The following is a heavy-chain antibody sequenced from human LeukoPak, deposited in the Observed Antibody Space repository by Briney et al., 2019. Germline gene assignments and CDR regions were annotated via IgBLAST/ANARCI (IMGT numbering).Heavy chain of an antibody. CDR3: ATTFVANAFDV. CDR2: IDPNTGGT. Sequence: ASVKVSCKASGYTFTYYYIHWVRQAPGQGLEWMGRIDPNTGGTDFALKFQGRVTMTRDTSISTAYMELSSLRSDDSAVYYCATTFVANAFDVWGQGAMVTVSS. CDR1: GYTFTYYY. J-gene: IGHJ3*01. V-gene: IGHV1-2*06. D-gene: IGHD2-21*01.